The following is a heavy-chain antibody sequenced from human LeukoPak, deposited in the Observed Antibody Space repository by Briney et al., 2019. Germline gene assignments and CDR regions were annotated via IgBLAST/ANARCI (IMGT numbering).Heavy chain of an antibody. CDR2: IYYSGST. J-gene: IGHJ3*02. CDR1: GGSISSSSYY. Sequence: SETLSLTCTVSGGSISSSSYYWGWTRQPPGKGLEWIGSIYYSGSTYYNPSLKSRVTISVDTSKNQFSLKLSSVTAADTAVYYCASGQLLSRDAFDIWGQGTMVTVSS. D-gene: IGHD2-2*01. V-gene: IGHV4-39*01. CDR3: ASGQLLSRDAFDI.